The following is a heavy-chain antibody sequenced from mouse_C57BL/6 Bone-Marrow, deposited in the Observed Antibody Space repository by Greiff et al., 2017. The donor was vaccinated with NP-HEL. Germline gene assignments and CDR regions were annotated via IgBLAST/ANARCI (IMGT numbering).Heavy chain of an antibody. D-gene: IGHD1-1*01. CDR2: IFPGSGST. V-gene: IGHV1-75*01. J-gene: IGHJ3*01. CDR1: GYTFTDYY. Sequence: QVQLKQSGPELVKPGASVKISCKASGYTFTDYYINWVKQRPGQGLEWIGWIFPGSGSTYYNEKFKGKATLTVDKSSSTAYMLLSSLTSEDSAVYFCAREDYYGSSYVTWFAYWGQGTLVTVSA. CDR3: AREDYYGSSYVTWFAY.